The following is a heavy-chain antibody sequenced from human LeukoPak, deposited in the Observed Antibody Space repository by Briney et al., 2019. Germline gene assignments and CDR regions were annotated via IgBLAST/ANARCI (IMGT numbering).Heavy chain of an antibody. Sequence: GGSLRLSCAASGLTFSSHWMHWVRQAPGKGLEWVSYISSSGSTIYYADSVKGRFTISRDNAKNSLYLQMNSLRAEDTAVYYCARGAFGEFYFDYWGQGTLVTVSS. D-gene: IGHD3-10*01. CDR2: ISSSGSTI. V-gene: IGHV3-48*04. CDR3: ARGAFGEFYFDY. J-gene: IGHJ4*02. CDR1: GLTFSSHW.